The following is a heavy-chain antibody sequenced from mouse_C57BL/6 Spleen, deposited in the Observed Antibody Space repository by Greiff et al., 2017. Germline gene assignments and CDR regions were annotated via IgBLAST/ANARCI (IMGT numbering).Heavy chain of an antibody. V-gene: IGHV1-82*01. Sequence: QVQLKQSGPELVKPGASVKISCKASGYAFSSSWMNWVKQRPGKGLEWIGRIYPGDGDTNYNGKFKGKATLTADKSSSTAYMQLSSLTSEDSAVYFCARYYDYDGGYAMDDWGQGTSVTVSS. CDR1: GYAFSSSW. CDR2: IYPGDGDT. D-gene: IGHD2-4*01. CDR3: ARYYDYDGGYAMDD. J-gene: IGHJ4*01.